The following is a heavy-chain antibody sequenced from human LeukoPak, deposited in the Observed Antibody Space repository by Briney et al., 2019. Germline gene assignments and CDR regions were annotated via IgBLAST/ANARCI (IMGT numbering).Heavy chain of an antibody. CDR2: IYYNGTT. CDR3: ARQCCPAVAGTFFDY. Sequence: SETLSLTCTVSGGSISSYYWSWIRQPPEKGLEWIGYIYYNGTTNYNPSLKSRVTISVDTSRNQFSLKLNSVTAADTAVYYCARQCCPAVAGTFFDYWGQGTPVTVSS. V-gene: IGHV4-59*08. CDR1: GGSISSYY. J-gene: IGHJ4*02. D-gene: IGHD6-19*01.